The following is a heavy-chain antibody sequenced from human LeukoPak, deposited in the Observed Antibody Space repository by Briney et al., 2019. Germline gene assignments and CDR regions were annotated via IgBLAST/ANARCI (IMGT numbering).Heavy chain of an antibody. CDR1: GFTFGDYA. D-gene: IGHD3-22*01. J-gene: IGHJ4*02. Sequence: TGGSLRPSCTASGFTFGDYAMSWFRQAPGKGLEWVSYISSYNTIYYRDSVQGRFIISRDNAKNSLSLQMNSLRAEDSGIYYCARATSDSSGYPVSDFWGQGTLVTVSS. CDR3: ARATSDSSGYPVSDF. V-gene: IGHV3-69-1*01. CDR2: ISSYNTI.